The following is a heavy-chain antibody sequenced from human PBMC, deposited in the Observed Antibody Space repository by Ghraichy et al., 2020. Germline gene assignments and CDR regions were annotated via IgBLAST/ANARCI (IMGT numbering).Heavy chain of an antibody. J-gene: IGHJ6*02. Sequence: ASVKVSCKVSGYTLTELSMHWVRQAPGKGLEWMGSFDPEDGETIYAQKFQGRVTMTEDTSTDTAYMELSSLRSEDTAVYYGATVPGGLTHYYYGMDVWGQGTTVTVSS. CDR1: GYTLTELS. V-gene: IGHV1-24*01. D-gene: IGHD3-10*01. CDR3: ATVPGGLTHYYYGMDV. CDR2: FDPEDGET.